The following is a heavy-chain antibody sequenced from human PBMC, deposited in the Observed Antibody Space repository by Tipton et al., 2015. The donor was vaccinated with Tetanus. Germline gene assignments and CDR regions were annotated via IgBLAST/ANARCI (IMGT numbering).Heavy chain of an antibody. CDR3: AGEADCSGGSCFSGGFDN. D-gene: IGHD2-15*01. V-gene: IGHV3-33*01. J-gene: IGHJ4*02. CDR2: SWYDGTDK. Sequence: LSLTCAASGFTFSTHGMHWVRQAPGKGLEWVAASWYDGTDKYYADSVKGRFTISRGNSKNTLYLQMNSLRAEDTAVYYCAGEADCSGGSCFSGGFDNWGQGTQVTVSS. CDR1: GFTFSTHG.